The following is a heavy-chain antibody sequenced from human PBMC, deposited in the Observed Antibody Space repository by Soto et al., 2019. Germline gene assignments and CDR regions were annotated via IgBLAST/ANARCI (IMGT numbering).Heavy chain of an antibody. CDR3: ARGSFGAGSFRAYMDV. V-gene: IGHV3-13*05. D-gene: IGHD3-10*01. J-gene: IGHJ6*03. Sequence: EVQLVESGGDLVQPGGSLRLSCAASGFTFSSYDMHWVRQAAGKGLEWVSAIGTAGDPYYTDSAKGRFTISRENAQNSLFLQMNSLRAGDTAVYYCARGSFGAGSFRAYMDVWGRGTTVTFSS. CDR2: IGTAGDP. CDR1: GFTFSSYD.